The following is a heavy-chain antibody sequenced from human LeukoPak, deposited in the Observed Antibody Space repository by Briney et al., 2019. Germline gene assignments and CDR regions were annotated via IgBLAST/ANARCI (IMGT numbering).Heavy chain of an antibody. V-gene: IGHV4-61*02. J-gene: IGHJ4*02. D-gene: IGHD1-14*01. Sequence: SQTLSLTCTVSGGSISSGSYYWDWLRQPAGRGVEWIGRIYTSGSTNYNPSLKSRVTISLDASKKQFSLKLTSVTAADSAVYYCARGNPLDYWGQGTLVTVSS. CDR2: IYTSGST. CDR1: GGSISSGSYY. CDR3: ARGNPLDY.